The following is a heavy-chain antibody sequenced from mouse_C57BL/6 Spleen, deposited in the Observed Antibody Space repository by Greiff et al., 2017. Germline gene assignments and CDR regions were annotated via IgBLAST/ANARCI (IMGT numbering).Heavy chain of an antibody. J-gene: IGHJ4*01. CDR3: ARGYDYDEGYYYAMDY. CDR1: GYTFTDYY. D-gene: IGHD2-4*01. CDR2: INPNNGGT. Sequence: EVQLQQSGPELVKPGASVKISCKASGYTFTDYYMNWVKQSHGKSLEWIGDINPNNGGTSYNQKFKGKATLTVDQSSSTAYMELRSLTSEESAVYYCARGYDYDEGYYYAMDYWGQGTSVTVSS. V-gene: IGHV1-26*01.